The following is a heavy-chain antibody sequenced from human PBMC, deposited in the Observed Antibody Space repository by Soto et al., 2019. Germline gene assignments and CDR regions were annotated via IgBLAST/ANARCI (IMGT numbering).Heavy chain of an antibody. Sequence: PSETLSLTCTVSGGSISSYYWSWIRQPPGKGLEWIEYIYYSGSTNYNPSLKSRVTISVDTSKNQFSLKLSSVTAADTAVYYCARILRFSYYYYMDVWGKGTTVTVSS. CDR3: ARILRFSYYYYMDV. V-gene: IGHV4-59*01. CDR2: IYYSGST. D-gene: IGHD3-3*01. J-gene: IGHJ6*03. CDR1: GGSISSYY.